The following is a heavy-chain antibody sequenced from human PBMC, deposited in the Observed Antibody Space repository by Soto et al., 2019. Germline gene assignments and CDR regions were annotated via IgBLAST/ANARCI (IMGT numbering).Heavy chain of an antibody. CDR3: TRGPLHGGFDI. CDR2: TSGSGDDT. CDR1: GFAFSNYA. D-gene: IGHD2-15*01. J-gene: IGHJ3*02. Sequence: PGGSLRLSCAASGFAFSNYAMIWVRQVPGKGLEWVSSTSGSGDDTEYADSVKGRFTISRDNSKNMVDLQMNNLRSEDTAVYYCTRGPLHGGFDIWGQGTMVTVSS. V-gene: IGHV3-23*01.